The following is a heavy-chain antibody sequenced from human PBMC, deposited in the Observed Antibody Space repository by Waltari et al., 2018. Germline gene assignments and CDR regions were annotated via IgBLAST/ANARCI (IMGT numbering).Heavy chain of an antibody. CDR2: VSAYNGDT. Sequence: QVQLVQPGAEVKRPWASVRVSCKASGYTFTTYGISWVQQAPGQGLEWVGWVSAYNGDTKYAQKLQDRVTMTTDTSTSTAYMEVRSLRSDDTAVYYCARDRNSWLKTDYWGQGTLVTVSS. D-gene: IGHD3-9*01. J-gene: IGHJ4*02. V-gene: IGHV1-18*01. CDR1: GYTFTTYG. CDR3: ARDRNSWLKTDY.